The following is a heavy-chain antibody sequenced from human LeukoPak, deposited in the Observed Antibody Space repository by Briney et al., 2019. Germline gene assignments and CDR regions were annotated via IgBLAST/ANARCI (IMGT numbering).Heavy chain of an antibody. Sequence: QSGGSLRLSCAASGFTFSSCWMHWVRQAPGKGLVWVSRINSDGSSTSYADSVKGRFTISRDNAKNTLYLQMNSLRAEDTAVYYCASAFSGLDYHGSGSYFYYFDYWGQGTLVTVSS. V-gene: IGHV3-74*01. CDR1: GFTFSSCW. CDR3: ASAFSGLDYHGSGSYFYYFDY. J-gene: IGHJ4*02. CDR2: INSDGSST. D-gene: IGHD3-10*01.